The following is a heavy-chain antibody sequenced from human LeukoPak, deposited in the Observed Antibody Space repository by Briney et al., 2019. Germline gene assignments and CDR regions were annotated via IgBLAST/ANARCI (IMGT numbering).Heavy chain of an antibody. CDR1: AGSFNGYY. CDR2: INHSEST. J-gene: IGHJ4*02. D-gene: IGHD3-10*01. CDR3: ASTNSLHYYYGSGSYYCLAY. Sequence: TPSETLSLTCAVYAGSFNGYYWSWIRQPPGKGLKWSGEINHSESTNYNPSLNSLITISVGTTKNQYSLKLSSVTAGDTAVYYCASTNSLHYYYGSGSYYCLAYWGQGTLVTVSS. V-gene: IGHV4-34*01.